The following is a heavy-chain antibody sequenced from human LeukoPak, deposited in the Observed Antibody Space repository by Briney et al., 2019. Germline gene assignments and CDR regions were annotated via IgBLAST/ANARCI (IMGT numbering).Heavy chain of an antibody. D-gene: IGHD3-9*01. J-gene: IGHJ4*02. CDR1: GLTFSSHW. CDR3: AREGGILTGSLPYYFDY. CDR2: ITNDGSST. V-gene: IGHV3-74*01. Sequence: GGSLRLSCAASGLTFSSHWMHWVRQAPGKGLVWVSRITNDGSSTTYADSVKGRFTISRDNAKNSLYLQMNSLRAEDTAVYYCAREGGILTGSLPYYFDYWGQGTLVTVSS.